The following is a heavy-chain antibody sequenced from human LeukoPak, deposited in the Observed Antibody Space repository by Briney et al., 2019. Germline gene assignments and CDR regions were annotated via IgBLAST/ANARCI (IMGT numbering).Heavy chain of an antibody. CDR3: ARESYYGSGSYYNLADYYYGMDV. CDR1: GFTFSSYW. CDR2: IKQDGSEK. J-gene: IGHJ6*02. V-gene: IGHV3-7*01. D-gene: IGHD3-10*01. Sequence: GGSLRLSCAASGFTFSSYWMSWVRQAPGKGLEWVANIKQDGSEKYYVDFVKGRFTISRDNAKNSLYLQMNSLRAEDTAVYYCARESYYGSGSYYNLADYYYGMDVWGQGTTVTVSS.